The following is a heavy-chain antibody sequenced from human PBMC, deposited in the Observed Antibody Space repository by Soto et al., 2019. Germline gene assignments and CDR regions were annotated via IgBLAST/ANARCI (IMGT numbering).Heavy chain of an antibody. Sequence: ASVKVSCKASGYTFTRYTMNWVRQAPGQRLEWMGWINPDNGNTKSSQKFQDRVIITRDTSASTAYMDLSSLRSEDTAVYYCARGIATGQLDPWGQGTPVTVSS. CDR3: ARGIATGQLDP. CDR2: INPDNGNT. CDR1: GYTFTRYT. D-gene: IGHD2-15*01. V-gene: IGHV1-3*01. J-gene: IGHJ5*02.